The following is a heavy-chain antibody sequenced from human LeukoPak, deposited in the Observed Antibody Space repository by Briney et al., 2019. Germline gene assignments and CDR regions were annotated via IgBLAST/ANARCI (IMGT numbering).Heavy chain of an antibody. CDR2: ISAYNGNT. CDR3: ATATTVTIFGVVPRPLDY. Sequence: GASVKVSCKASGYTFTSYGISWVRQAPGQGLEWMGWISAYNGNTNYAQKLQGRVTMTEDTSTDTAYMELSSLRSEDTAVYYCATATTVTIFGVVPRPLDYWGQGTLVTVSS. J-gene: IGHJ4*02. V-gene: IGHV1-18*01. CDR1: GYTFTSYG. D-gene: IGHD3-3*01.